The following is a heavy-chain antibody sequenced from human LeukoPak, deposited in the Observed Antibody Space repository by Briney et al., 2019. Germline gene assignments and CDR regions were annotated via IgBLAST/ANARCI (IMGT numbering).Heavy chain of an antibody. CDR1: GGSINTPNYY. V-gene: IGHV4-39*07. J-gene: IGHJ6*03. D-gene: IGHD6-13*01. Sequence: SETLSLTCTVSGGSINTPNYYWGWIRQTPGKGLEWIGNIFYSGGTHYSPSLTSRVTISLDTSRNQFSLKLSSVTAADTAVYYCARDSSSWTRYYYYYYMDVWGKGTTVTVSS. CDR3: ARDSSSWTRYYYYYYMDV. CDR2: IFYSGGT.